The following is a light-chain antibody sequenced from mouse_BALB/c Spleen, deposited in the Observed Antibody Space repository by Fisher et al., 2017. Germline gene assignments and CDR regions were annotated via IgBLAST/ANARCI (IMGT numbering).Light chain of an antibody. CDR2: RTS. CDR3: QQGSSIPFT. CDR1: SSVSSSY. V-gene: IGKV4-58*01. Sequence: DIVLTQTPAIMAASLGQKVTMTCSASSSVSSSYLHWYQQKSGASPKLLIYRTSNLASGVPARFSGSGSGTSYSLTIGTMEAEDVATYYCQQGSSIPFTFGSGTKLEIK. J-gene: IGKJ4*01.